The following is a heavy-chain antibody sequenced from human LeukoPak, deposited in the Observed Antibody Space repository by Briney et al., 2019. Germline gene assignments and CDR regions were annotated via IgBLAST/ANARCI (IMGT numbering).Heavy chain of an antibody. CDR2: INPNSGGT. J-gene: IGHJ5*02. CDR1: GYSFTGYY. CDR3: ARGDIVVLPAVIPHNWFDP. Sequence: ASVKVSCKASGYSFTGYYIHWVRQVPGQGLEWMGWINPNSGGTNYAQKFQGRVTMTRDTSISTAYMELSRLRSDDTAVYYCARGDIVVLPAVIPHNWFDPWGQGTLVTVSS. D-gene: IGHD2-2*02. V-gene: IGHV1-2*02.